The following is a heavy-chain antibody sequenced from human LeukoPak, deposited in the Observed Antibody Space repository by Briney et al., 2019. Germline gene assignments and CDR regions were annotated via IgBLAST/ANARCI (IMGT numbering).Heavy chain of an antibody. V-gene: IGHV3-15*01. Sequence: GGSLRLSXAASGFTFSSYSMNWVRQAPGKGLEWVGRIKSKTDGGTTDYAAPVKGRFTISRDDSKNTLYLQMNSLKTEDTAVYYCTTDLREGFDYWGQGTLVTVSS. J-gene: IGHJ4*02. CDR3: TTDLREGFDY. CDR2: IKSKTDGGTT. CDR1: GFTFSSYS.